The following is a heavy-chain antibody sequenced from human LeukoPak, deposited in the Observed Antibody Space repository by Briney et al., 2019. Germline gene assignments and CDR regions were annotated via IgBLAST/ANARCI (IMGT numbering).Heavy chain of an antibody. V-gene: IGHV1-2*02. CDR3: AREFGIVATTRRFDY. J-gene: IGHJ4*02. CDR1: GYTFTGYY. Sequence: ASVKVSCKASGYTFTGYYMHWVRQAPGQGLEWMGWINPNSGGTNYAQKFQGRVTMTRDTSISTAYMELSRLRSDDTAVYYCAREFGIVATTRRFDYWGQGPWSPSPQ. D-gene: IGHD5-12*01. CDR2: INPNSGGT.